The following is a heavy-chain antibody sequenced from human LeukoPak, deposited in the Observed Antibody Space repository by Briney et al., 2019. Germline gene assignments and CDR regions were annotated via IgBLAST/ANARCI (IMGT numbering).Heavy chain of an antibody. CDR1: GFTFSTYG. J-gene: IGHJ4*02. CDR3: AKGKFGDPLNY. Sequence: GGTLRLSCAASGFTFSTYGMSWVRQAPGKGLVWVSAISGSGGSTYYADSVKGRFTISKDISKNTVDLLMNSVRDEDTALYYCAKGKFGDPLNYWGQGTLVTVSS. D-gene: IGHD3-10*01. CDR2: ISGSGGST. V-gene: IGHV3-23*01.